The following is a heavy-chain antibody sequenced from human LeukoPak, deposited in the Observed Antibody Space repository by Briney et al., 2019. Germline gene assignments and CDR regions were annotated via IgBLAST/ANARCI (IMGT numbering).Heavy chain of an antibody. D-gene: IGHD3-22*01. J-gene: IGHJ4*02. V-gene: IGHV1-2*02. Sequence: VASVKVSCKASGYTFTGYYMHWVRQAPGQGFRWMGWINPNSGGTNYAQKFQGRVTMTRDTSISTAYMELSRLRSDDTAVYYCARCGYYYDSSGPFDYWGQGTLVTVSS. CDR2: INPNSGGT. CDR1: GYTFTGYY. CDR3: ARCGYYYDSSGPFDY.